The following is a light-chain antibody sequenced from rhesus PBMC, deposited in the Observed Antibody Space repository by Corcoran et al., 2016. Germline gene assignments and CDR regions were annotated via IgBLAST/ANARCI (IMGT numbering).Light chain of an antibody. J-gene: IGKJ2*01. V-gene: IGKV1-21*01. CDR3: QQYNSAPFS. CDR1: QGISNW. Sequence: DIQMTQSPSSLSASVGDRVTITCRASQGISNWLAWYQQKPGKDPNLLIYKASSLQSGVPSRLSGSGAGTDFTLPISSLQPEDFAPYYCQQYNSAPFSFGQGTKVEVK. CDR2: KAS.